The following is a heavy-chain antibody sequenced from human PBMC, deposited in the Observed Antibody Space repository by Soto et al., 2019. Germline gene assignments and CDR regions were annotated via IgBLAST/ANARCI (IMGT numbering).Heavy chain of an antibody. CDR3: AKVLLGFGELSDDYYMDV. CDR1: GLTFSSYG. V-gene: IGHV3-30*18. Sequence: GGSLRLSCAAPGLTFSSYGMHWVRQAPGKELEWVAVISYDGSNKYYADSVKGRFTISRDNSKNTLYLQINSLRAEDTAVYYCAKVLLGFGELSDDYYMDVWGKGTTVTVSS. CDR2: ISYDGSNK. J-gene: IGHJ6*03. D-gene: IGHD3-10*01.